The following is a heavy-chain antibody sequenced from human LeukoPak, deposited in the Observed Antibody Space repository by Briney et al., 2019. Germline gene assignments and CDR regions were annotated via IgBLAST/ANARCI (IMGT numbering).Heavy chain of an antibody. CDR1: GGSISSSSYY. CDR2: IYYSGST. V-gene: IGHV4-39*07. D-gene: IGHD2-21*02. Sequence: ASETLSLTCTVSGGSISSSSYYWGWIRQPPGKGLEWIGSIYYSGSTYYNPSLKSRVTISVDTSKNQFSLKLSSVTAADTAVFYCARDAPCGGDCYPNYWGQGTLVTVSS. CDR3: ARDAPCGGDCYPNY. J-gene: IGHJ4*02.